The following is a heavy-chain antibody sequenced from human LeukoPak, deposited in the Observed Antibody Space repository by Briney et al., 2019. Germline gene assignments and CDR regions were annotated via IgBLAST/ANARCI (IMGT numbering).Heavy chain of an antibody. V-gene: IGHV3-48*01. CDR1: GFTFSSYS. J-gene: IGHJ4*02. D-gene: IGHD4-17*01. CDR3: ATDRSTVTGYFDY. Sequence: PGGSLRLSCAASGFTFSSYSMNWVRLAPGKGLEWVSYISRGSDSIYYADSVKGRFTISRDNAKNSLYLQMNSLRAEDTAVYYCATDRSTVTGYFDYWGQGNMVTVSS. CDR2: ISRGSDSI.